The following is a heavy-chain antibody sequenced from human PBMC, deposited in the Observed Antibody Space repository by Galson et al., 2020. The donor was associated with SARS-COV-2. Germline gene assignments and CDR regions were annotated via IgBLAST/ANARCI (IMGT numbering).Heavy chain of an antibody. CDR3: ARLGDCSGATCYSRGYSWFDP. CDR2: LHHSGNT. J-gene: IGHJ5*02. D-gene: IGHD2-15*01. CDR1: GASISNTNW. V-gene: IGHV4-4*02. Sequence: SETLSLTSAVSGASISNTNWWSWVRQPPGKRLEWIGELHHSGNTNYNPSLNSRITISVDTSKNQFSLKLISVTAADTAVYYCARLGDCSGATCYSRGYSWFDPWGQGTLVTVSS.